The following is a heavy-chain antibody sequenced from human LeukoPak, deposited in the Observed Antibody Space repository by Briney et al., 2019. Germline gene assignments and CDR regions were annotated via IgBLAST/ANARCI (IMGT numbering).Heavy chain of an antibody. CDR3: ARGWGYGSGSWRTWFDP. D-gene: IGHD3-10*01. CDR2: ISAYNGNT. J-gene: IGHJ5*02. CDR1: GYTFTSYG. V-gene: IGHV1-18*01. Sequence: ASVKVSCKASGYTFTSYGISWVRQAPGQGLEWMGWISAYNGNTNYAQKLQGRVTMTTDTSTSTAYMELRSLRSEDTAVYYCARGWGYGSGSWRTWFDPWGQGTLVTVSS.